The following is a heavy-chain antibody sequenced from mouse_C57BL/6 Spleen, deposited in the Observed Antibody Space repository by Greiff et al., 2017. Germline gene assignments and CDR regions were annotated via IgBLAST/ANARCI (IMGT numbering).Heavy chain of an antibody. V-gene: IGHV1-18*01. CDR3: AIGGYYRFAY. Sequence: EVKLMESGPELVKPGASVKIPCKASGYTFTDYNMDWVKQSHGKSLEWIGDINPNNGGTFYNQKFKGKATLTVDKSSSTAYMELRSLTSEDTAVYYCAIGGYYRFAYWGQGTLVTVSA. CDR1: GYTFTDYN. J-gene: IGHJ3*01. D-gene: IGHD2-3*01. CDR2: INPNNGGT.